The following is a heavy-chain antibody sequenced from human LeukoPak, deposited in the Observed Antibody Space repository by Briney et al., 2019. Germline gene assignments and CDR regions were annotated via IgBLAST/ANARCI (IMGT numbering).Heavy chain of an antibody. Sequence: SETLSLTCTVSGGSISSSSYYWGWIRQPPGKGLEWIGSIYYSGSTYYNPSLKSRVTISVDTSKNQFSLKLSSVTAADTAVYYCAREVNYYGSGYFDLWGRGTLVTVSS. CDR2: IYYSGST. CDR3: AREVNYYGSGYFDL. D-gene: IGHD3-10*01. CDR1: GGSISSSSYY. V-gene: IGHV4-39*07. J-gene: IGHJ2*01.